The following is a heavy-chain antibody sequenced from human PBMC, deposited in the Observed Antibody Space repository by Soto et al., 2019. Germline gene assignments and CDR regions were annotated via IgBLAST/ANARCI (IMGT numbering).Heavy chain of an antibody. CDR3: SQHCKYSGPCQPN. CDR1: GGSLSSNSYY. CDR2: IYYSGST. J-gene: IGHJ4*02. Sequence: SETLSLTCTVSGGSLSSNSYYWGWIRQPPGKGLEWIGSIYYSGSTYDNPALKSRVTIPVDTSKNQFSLKLTSVTAADPAVYYCSQHCKYSGPCQPNWGQGTLDTVSS. D-gene: IGHD3-10*01. V-gene: IGHV4-39*01.